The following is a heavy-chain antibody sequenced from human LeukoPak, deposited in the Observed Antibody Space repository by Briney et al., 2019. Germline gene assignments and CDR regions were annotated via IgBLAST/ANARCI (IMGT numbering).Heavy chain of an antibody. CDR1: GFTFSNYW. CDR2: IPASGGST. Sequence: GGSLRLSCAASGFTFSNYWMHWVRQAPGKGLEWVSSIPASGGSTYYADSVKGRFTISRDNSKNSLYLQMNSLRAEDTAVYYCAKESSGGWYFDYWGQGTLVTVSS. V-gene: IGHV3-23*01. D-gene: IGHD6-19*01. CDR3: AKESSGGWYFDY. J-gene: IGHJ4*02.